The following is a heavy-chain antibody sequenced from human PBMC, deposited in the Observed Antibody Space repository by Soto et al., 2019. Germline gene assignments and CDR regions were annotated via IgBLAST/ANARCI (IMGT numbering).Heavy chain of an antibody. D-gene: IGHD5-12*01. Sequence: EVQLVESGGGLVQPGGSLRLSCAASGFTFSSYDMHWVRQATGKGLEWVSAIGTAGDTYYPGSVKGRFTISRENAKNSLYLQMNILRAEDTAVYYCARLHPYSGYFDYWGQGTLVTVSS. V-gene: IGHV3-13*01. CDR1: GFTFSSYD. CDR3: ARLHPYSGYFDY. CDR2: IGTAGDT. J-gene: IGHJ4*02.